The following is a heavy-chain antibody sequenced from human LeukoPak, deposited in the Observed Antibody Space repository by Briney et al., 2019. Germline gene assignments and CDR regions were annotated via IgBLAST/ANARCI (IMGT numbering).Heavy chain of an antibody. D-gene: IGHD5-18*01. Sequence: GGSLRLSCAASGFTFISYHMDWVRQAPGKGLEWLSYISSRSETMYYADSVKGRFTISRDNAKNSLYLQMNSLTAEDTAVYYCVRYGSGYSYGKAEYWGQGTLVTVSS. CDR1: GFTFISYH. CDR2: ISSRSETM. J-gene: IGHJ4*02. V-gene: IGHV3-48*04. CDR3: VRYGSGYSYGKAEY.